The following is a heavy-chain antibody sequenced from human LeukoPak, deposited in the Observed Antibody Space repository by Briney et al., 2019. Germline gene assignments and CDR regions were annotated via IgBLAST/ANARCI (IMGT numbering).Heavy chain of an antibody. CDR2: ISAYNGNT. Sequence: ASVKVSCKASGYTFTSYGISWVRQAPGQALEWMGWISAYNGNTNYAQKLQGRVTMTTDTSTSTAYMELRSLRSDDTAVYYCARGSRYYGSGDDFDYWGQGTLVTVSS. V-gene: IGHV1-18*01. J-gene: IGHJ4*02. D-gene: IGHD3-10*01. CDR1: GYTFTSYG. CDR3: ARGSRYYGSGDDFDY.